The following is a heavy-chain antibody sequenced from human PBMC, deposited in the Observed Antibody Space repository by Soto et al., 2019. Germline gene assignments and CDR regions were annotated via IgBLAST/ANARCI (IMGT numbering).Heavy chain of an antibody. CDR1: GFTFSSYS. V-gene: IGHV3-48*02. CDR2: ISSSSTI. D-gene: IGHD2-21*02. CDR3: ARTLTCGGDCGYYYYYYGMDV. J-gene: IGHJ6*02. Sequence: GRSLRLSCAASGFTFSSYSMNWVRQAPGKGLEWVSYISSSSTIYYADSVKGRFTISRDNAKNSLYLQMNSLRDEDTAVYYCARTLTCGGDCGYYYYYYGMDVWGQGTTVTVSS.